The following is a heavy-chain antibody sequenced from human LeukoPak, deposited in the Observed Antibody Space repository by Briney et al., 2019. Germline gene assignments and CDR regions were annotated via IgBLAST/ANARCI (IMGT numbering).Heavy chain of an antibody. Sequence: GGSLRLSCAASGFTFGDYAMNWGRQAPGKGLEWVSGISWASRTINYADSVRGRFTISRDNAKTSLYLQMNSLRPEDTALYYCAKASTSYGYKDDAFDIWGQGTMVTVSS. CDR2: ISWASRTI. CDR1: GFTFGDYA. V-gene: IGHV3-9*01. CDR3: AKASTSYGYKDDAFDI. J-gene: IGHJ3*02. D-gene: IGHD3-16*01.